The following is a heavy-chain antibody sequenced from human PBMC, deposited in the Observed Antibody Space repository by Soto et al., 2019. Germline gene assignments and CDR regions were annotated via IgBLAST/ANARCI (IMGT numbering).Heavy chain of an antibody. CDR2: TYHSGST. Sequence: SETLSLTCAVSGGSISSGGYSWSWIRQPPGKGLEWIGYTYHSGSTYYNPSLKSRVTISVDRSKNQFSLKLSSVTAADTAVYYCARENNVLPGGYFDYWGQGTLVTVSS. CDR3: ARENNVLPGGYFDY. CDR1: GGSISSGGYS. J-gene: IGHJ4*02. V-gene: IGHV4-30-2*01. D-gene: IGHD3-10*01.